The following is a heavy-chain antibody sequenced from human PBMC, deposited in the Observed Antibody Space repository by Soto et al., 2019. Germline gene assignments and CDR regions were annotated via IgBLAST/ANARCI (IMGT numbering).Heavy chain of an antibody. CDR1: GYTFTNFG. Sequence: ASVKVSCKASGYTFTNFGISWVRQAPGQGLEWMGIINPSGGSTSYAQKFQGRVTMTRDTSTSTVYMELSSLRSEDTAVYYCARAPPITMVLEGWFDPWGQGTLVTVSS. D-gene: IGHD3-10*01. CDR2: INPSGGST. J-gene: IGHJ5*02. CDR3: ARAPPITMVLEGWFDP. V-gene: IGHV1-46*01.